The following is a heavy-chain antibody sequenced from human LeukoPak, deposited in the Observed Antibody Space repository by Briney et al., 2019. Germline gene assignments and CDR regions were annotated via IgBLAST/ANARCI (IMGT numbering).Heavy chain of an antibody. V-gene: IGHV3-23*01. CDR1: GFTFSSCA. D-gene: IGHD3-16*02. J-gene: IGHJ4*02. CDR3: AKGGGIEYYFDY. CDR2: ISGSGGTT. Sequence: QPGGSLRLSCAASGFTFSSCAMTWVRQAPGKGLEWVSSISGSGGTTYYADSVKGRFTISRDNSKNTLYLQMNSLRAEDTAVYYCAKGGGIEYYFDYWGQGTLVTVSS.